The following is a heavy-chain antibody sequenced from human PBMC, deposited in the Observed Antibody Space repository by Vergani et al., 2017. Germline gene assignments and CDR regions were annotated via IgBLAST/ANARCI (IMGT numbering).Heavy chain of an antibody. V-gene: IGHV3-15*01. CDR2: IRPKTDGETT. CDR3: TTPSKWELRDYFDY. Sequence: EVQPVESGGGLVKPGGSLRLSCTTSGFTFSSAWMSWVRQAPGKGLEWVARIRPKTDGETTDYAAPVKGRFTISRDDSKNTLYLQMNSLKTEDTAVYYCTTPSKWELRDYFDYRGQGTLVTVSS. J-gene: IGHJ4*02. CDR1: GFTFSSAW. D-gene: IGHD1-26*01.